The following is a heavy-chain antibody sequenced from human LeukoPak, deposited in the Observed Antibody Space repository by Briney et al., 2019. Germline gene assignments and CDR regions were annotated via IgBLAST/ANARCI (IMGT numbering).Heavy chain of an antibody. CDR1: GGTFSSYA. V-gene: IGHV1-69*06. J-gene: IGHJ4*02. CDR3: ARLGRDGYNFFDLHTGDY. D-gene: IGHD5-24*01. CDR2: IIPIFGTA. Sequence: SVKVSCKASGGTFSSYAISWVRQAPGQGLEWMGGIIPIFGTANYAQKFQGRVTITADKSTSTAYMELSSLRSEDTAVYYCARLGRDGYNFFDLHTGDYWGQGTLVTVSS.